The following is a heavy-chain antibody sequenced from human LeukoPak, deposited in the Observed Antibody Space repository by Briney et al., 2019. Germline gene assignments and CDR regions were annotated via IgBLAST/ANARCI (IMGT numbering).Heavy chain of an antibody. Sequence: SETLSLTCTVSGGSIGSYYWSWIRQPPGKGLEWIGYIYYSGSTNYNPSLKSRVTISVDTSKNQFSLKLSSVTAADTAVYYCARHMAIDAFDIWGQGTMVTVSS. CDR3: ARHMAIDAFDI. J-gene: IGHJ3*02. V-gene: IGHV4-59*08. D-gene: IGHD3-10*01. CDR1: GGSIGSYY. CDR2: IYYSGST.